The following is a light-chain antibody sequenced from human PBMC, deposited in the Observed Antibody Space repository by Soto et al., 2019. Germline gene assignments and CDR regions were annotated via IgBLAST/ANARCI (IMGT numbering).Light chain of an antibody. CDR1: KLGDKY. CDR3: QAWDSSTVV. CDR2: RDT. J-gene: IGLJ2*01. V-gene: IGLV3-1*01. Sequence: SSELTQPPSVSVSPGQAASITCSGDKLGDKYASWYQQRPGQSPVLVIYRDTNRPSGIPERFSGSNSGNTATLTISGTQAMDEADYFCQAWDSSTVVFGGGTKLTVL.